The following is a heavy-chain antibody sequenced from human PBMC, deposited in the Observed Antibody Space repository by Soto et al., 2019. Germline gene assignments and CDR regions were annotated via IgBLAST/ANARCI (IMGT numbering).Heavy chain of an antibody. V-gene: IGHV3-23*01. J-gene: IGHJ6*02. CDR3: AKDYLVFSPPAPRIAAAGTGLSVGYYYGMDV. CDR2: ISGSGGST. CDR1: GFTFSSYA. Sequence: EVQLLESGGGLVQPGGSLRLSCAASGFTFSSYAMSWVRQAPGKGLEWVSAISGSGGSTYYADSVKGRFTISRDNSKNTLYLQMNSLRAEDTAVYYCAKDYLVFSPPAPRIAAAGTGLSVGYYYGMDVWGQGTTVTVSS. D-gene: IGHD6-13*01.